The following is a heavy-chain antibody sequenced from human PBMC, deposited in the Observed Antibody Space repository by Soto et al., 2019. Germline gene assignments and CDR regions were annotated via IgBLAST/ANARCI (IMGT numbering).Heavy chain of an antibody. Sequence: PGGSLRLSCAASGFIFNTYGMHWVRQAPGKGLEWVAVIWPDGSNRYYADSVSGQFTISRDNSKNTLFLQMNSLSAEDTALYYCARAAWYYYGMDVWGQGTTVT. J-gene: IGHJ6*02. CDR2: IWPDGSNR. CDR3: ARAAWYYYGMDV. CDR1: GFIFNTYG. D-gene: IGHD6-25*01. V-gene: IGHV3-33*01.